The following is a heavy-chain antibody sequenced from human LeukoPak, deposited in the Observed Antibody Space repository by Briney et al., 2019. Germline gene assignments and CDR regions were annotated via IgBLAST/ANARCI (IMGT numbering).Heavy chain of an antibody. D-gene: IGHD2-15*01. V-gene: IGHV1-2*06. CDR3: ARVGGYCSGGSCYRPPPDWFDP. CDR1: GYTFTGYY. Sequence: ASVKVSCKASGYTFTGYYMHWVRQAPGQGLEWMGRINPNSGGTNYAQKFQGRVTMTRDTSISTAYMELSRLRSDDTAVYYCARVGGYCSGGSCYRPPPDWFDPWGQGTLVTVSS. J-gene: IGHJ5*02. CDR2: INPNSGGT.